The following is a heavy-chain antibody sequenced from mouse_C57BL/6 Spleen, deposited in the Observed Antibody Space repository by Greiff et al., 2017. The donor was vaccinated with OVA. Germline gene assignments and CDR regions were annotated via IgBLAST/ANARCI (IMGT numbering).Heavy chain of an antibody. V-gene: IGHV3-6*01. J-gene: IGHJ4*01. CDR2: ISYDGSN. D-gene: IGHD2-2*01. Sequence: EVQLQQSGPGLVKPSQSLSLTCSVTGYSITSGYYWNWIRQFPGNKLEWMGYISYDGSNNYNPSLKNRISITRDTSKNQFFLKLNSVTTEDTATYDCARGGYGYDGGYAMDYWGQGTSVTVSS. CDR3: ARGGYGYDGGYAMDY. CDR1: GYSITSGYY.